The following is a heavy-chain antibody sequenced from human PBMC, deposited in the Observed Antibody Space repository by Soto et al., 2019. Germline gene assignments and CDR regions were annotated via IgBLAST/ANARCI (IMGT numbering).Heavy chain of an antibody. D-gene: IGHD1-26*01. Sequence: QVQLQESGPGLVKPSETLSLTCTVSGGSISSYYWSWIRQPPGKGLEWIGYSYYGGRTTYNPSLKRLVTIAVDTSKNQFSLKLSSVTAADTAVYYCASVWVGAFDFWGQWTMVTVSS. CDR2: SYYGGRT. CDR3: ASVWVGAFDF. V-gene: IGHV4-59*01. CDR1: GGSISSYY. J-gene: IGHJ3*01.